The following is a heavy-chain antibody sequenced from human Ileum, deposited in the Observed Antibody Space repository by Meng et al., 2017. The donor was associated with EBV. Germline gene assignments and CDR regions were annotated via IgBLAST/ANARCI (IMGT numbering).Heavy chain of an antibody. CDR2: INAGNGNT. D-gene: IGHD2/OR15-2a*01. CDR1: GYTFINYA. J-gene: IGHJ5*02. CDR3: ARDLRYGLKLLPYYSDP. Sequence: QVQCVQSGAEVKKPGASLKVSCKASGYTFINYAIHWVRQAPGQGLEWMGWINAGNGNTKFSQTFQGRVSIRRDTSASTVYMELSSLRSEDTAVYYCARDLRYGLKLLPYYSDPWGQGTLVTVSS. V-gene: IGHV1-3*01.